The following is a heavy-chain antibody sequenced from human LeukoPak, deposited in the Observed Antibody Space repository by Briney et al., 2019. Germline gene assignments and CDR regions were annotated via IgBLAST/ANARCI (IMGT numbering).Heavy chain of an antibody. CDR1: GFTFSNYW. V-gene: IGHV3-7*01. Sequence: GGSLRLSCAASGFTFSNYWMSWVRQAPGKGLEWVANKKQDGSEKYYVDSVKGRFTISRDNAKNSLYLQMNSLRAEDTAVYYCARRVWYMYVWGKGTTVTVSS. CDR3: ARRVWYMYV. CDR2: KKQDGSEK. D-gene: IGHD2-21*01. J-gene: IGHJ6*03.